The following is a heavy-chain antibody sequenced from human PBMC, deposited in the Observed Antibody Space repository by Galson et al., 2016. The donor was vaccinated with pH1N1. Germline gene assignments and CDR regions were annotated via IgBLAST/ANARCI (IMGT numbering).Heavy chain of an antibody. V-gene: IGHV4-59*08. CDR1: GDPISNYY. CDR3: ARHPWDYGDDVGGEYDS. Sequence: ETLSLTCTVSGDPISNYYWNWIRQPPGKGLEWIGYISYTGNPKYNSSLKSRVTISRDTSKNQFFLKVISVTAADTAVYYCARHPWDYGDDVGGEYDSWGQGTLVTVSS. D-gene: IGHD4-17*01. CDR2: ISYTGNP. J-gene: IGHJ4*02.